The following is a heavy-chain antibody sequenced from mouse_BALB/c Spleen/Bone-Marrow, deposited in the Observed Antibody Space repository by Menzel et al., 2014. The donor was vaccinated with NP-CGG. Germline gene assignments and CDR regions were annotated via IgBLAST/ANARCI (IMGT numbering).Heavy chain of an antibody. J-gene: IGHJ3*01. D-gene: IGHD1-1*01. CDR3: ALYYYGSSGFAY. V-gene: IGHV14-3*02. Sequence: EVQLQQSGAELVKPGASVKLSCTASGFNIKDTYMHWVKQRPEQGLEWIGGIDPANGNTKYDPKFQGKATITADTSSNTASLQLSSLTSEHTAVYYCALYYYGSSGFAYWGQGTLVTVSA. CDR1: GFNIKDTY. CDR2: IDPANGNT.